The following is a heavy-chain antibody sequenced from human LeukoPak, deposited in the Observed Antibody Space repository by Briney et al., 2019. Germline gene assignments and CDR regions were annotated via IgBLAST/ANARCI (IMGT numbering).Heavy chain of an antibody. J-gene: IGHJ4*02. CDR3: ARGGRVSRDGYNARDY. Sequence: PSETLSLTCTVSGGSVSSGSYYWSWIRQPPGKGLEWIGYIYYSGSTNYNPSLKSRVTISVDTSKNQFSLKLSSATAADTAVYYCARGGRVSRDGYNARDYWGQGTLVTVSS. CDR2: IYYSGST. D-gene: IGHD5-24*01. CDR1: GGSVSSGSYY. V-gene: IGHV4-61*01.